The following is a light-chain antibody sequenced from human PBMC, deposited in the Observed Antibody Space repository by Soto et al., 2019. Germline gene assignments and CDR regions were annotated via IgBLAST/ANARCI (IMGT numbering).Light chain of an antibody. Sequence: QSALTQPPSASRSPGQSVTISCTGTSSDVGGYNYVSCYQQHPGKAPKLMISEVSKRPSGVPDRFSGSKSGNTASLTVSGLKAEDEADYYCSSFAGNNILVFGGGTKLTVL. CDR2: EVS. V-gene: IGLV2-8*01. J-gene: IGLJ2*01. CDR1: SSDVGGYNY. CDR3: SSFAGNNILV.